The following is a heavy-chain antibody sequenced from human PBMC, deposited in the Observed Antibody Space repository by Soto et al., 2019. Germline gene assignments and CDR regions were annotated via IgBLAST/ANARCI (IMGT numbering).Heavy chain of an antibody. V-gene: IGHV4-30-2*01. D-gene: IGHD5-12*01. CDR2: IYHSGST. J-gene: IGHJ6*03. CDR3: ARSNSGYDYYYYYYMDV. CDR1: GGSISSGGYS. Sequence: SETLSLTCAVSGGSISSGGYSWSWIRQPPGKGLEWIGYIYHSGSTYYNPSLKSRVAISVDTSKNQFSLKLSSVTAADTAVYYCARSNSGYDYYYYYYMDVWGKGTTVTVSS.